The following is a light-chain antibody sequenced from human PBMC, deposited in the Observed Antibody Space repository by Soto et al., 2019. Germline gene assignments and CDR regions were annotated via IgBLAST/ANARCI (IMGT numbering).Light chain of an antibody. Sequence: QSALTQPASVSGSPGQSITISCTGTSGDVGTYNLVSWYQQLPGKAPKLMLYEGTKRPSGVSIRFSGSKSGNTASLTISGLLAEDEADYYCCSYAGSNTYVFGTGTKVTVL. V-gene: IGLV2-23*01. J-gene: IGLJ1*01. CDR1: SGDVGTYNL. CDR3: CSYAGSNTYV. CDR2: EGT.